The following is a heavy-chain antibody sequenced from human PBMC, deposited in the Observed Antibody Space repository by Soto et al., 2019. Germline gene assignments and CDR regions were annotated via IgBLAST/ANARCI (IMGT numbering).Heavy chain of an antibody. CDR2: ISGSGGST. Sequence: EVQLLESGGGLVQPGGSLRLSCAASGFTFSSYAMSWVRQAPGKGLEWVSSISGSGGSTYYADSVKGRFTISRDNSKNKLQLQMNSLRGEDTAVYYCAKNALDRSTIFGVVVIGDGMDVWGRGTTVTVSS. CDR1: GFTFSSYA. J-gene: IGHJ6*04. CDR3: AKNALDRSTIFGVVVIGDGMDV. V-gene: IGHV3-23*01. D-gene: IGHD3-3*01.